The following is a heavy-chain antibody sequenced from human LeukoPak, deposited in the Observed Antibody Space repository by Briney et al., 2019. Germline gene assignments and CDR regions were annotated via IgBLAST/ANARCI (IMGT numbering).Heavy chain of an antibody. Sequence: PLETLSLTCTVSGGSISRSSYYWGWIRQPPGKGLEWVSSISSSSSYIYYADSVKGRFTISRDNAKNSLYLQMNSLRAEDTAVYYCARAGWGLGATIGAAFDIWGQGTMVTVSS. CDR2: ISSSSSYI. CDR1: GGSISRSS. V-gene: IGHV3-21*01. CDR3: ARAGWGLGATIGAAFDI. D-gene: IGHD1-26*01. J-gene: IGHJ3*02.